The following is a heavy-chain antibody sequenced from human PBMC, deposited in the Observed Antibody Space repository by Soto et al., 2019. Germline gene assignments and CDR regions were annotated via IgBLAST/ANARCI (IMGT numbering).Heavy chain of an antibody. CDR2: ISGGGDNT. CDR1: GFTFSSYA. Sequence: GGSLRLSCATSGFTFSSYAMGWVRQAPGKGLDWVSAISGGGDNTYYADSVKGRFTTSRDNSKNTLFLQMNSLRAEDTAVYYCARDIGYCFSTSCYFGHWGQGTLVTVS. CDR3: ARDIGYCFSTSCYFGH. J-gene: IGHJ1*01. D-gene: IGHD2-2*01. V-gene: IGHV3-23*01.